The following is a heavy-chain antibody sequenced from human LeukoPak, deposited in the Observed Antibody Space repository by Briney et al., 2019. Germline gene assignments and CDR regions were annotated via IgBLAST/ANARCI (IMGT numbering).Heavy chain of an antibody. CDR1: GFTVSSND. CDR2: ISGGGDIT. D-gene: IGHD2-21*02. J-gene: IGHJ4*02. V-gene: IGHV3-23*01. Sequence: GGFLRLSCAASGFTVSSNDMSWVRQAPGKGLEWVSAISGGGDITYYADSVKGRFTISRDNSKDTLFLQMHSLRPGDTAVYYCVREDTPATANYWGQGTLVTISS. CDR3: VREDTPATANY.